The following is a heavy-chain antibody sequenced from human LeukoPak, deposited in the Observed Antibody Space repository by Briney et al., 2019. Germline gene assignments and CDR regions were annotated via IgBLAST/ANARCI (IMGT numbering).Heavy chain of an antibody. Sequence: PGGSLRLSCAASGFTFSSYAMTWVRQAPGKGLDWVSSLSGSGGSTYYADSVRGRFTVSRDNSKNTLYLQMNSLRAEDTAVYYCAKVLRLATVTPYYYAMDVWGQGTTVTVSS. D-gene: IGHD4-17*01. CDR2: LSGSGGST. J-gene: IGHJ6*02. CDR1: GFTFSSYA. V-gene: IGHV3-23*01. CDR3: AKVLRLATVTPYYYAMDV.